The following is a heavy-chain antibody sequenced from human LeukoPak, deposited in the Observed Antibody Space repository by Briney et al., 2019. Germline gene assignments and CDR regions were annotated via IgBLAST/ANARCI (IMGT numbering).Heavy chain of an antibody. J-gene: IGHJ4*02. CDR2: ISTSRSYI. CDR3: ARNRGDPSYFDY. V-gene: IGHV3-21*01. D-gene: IGHD4-17*01. Sequence: GGSLRLSCTASGFTFNGYSMNWVRQAPGKGLEWVSSISTSRSYIYYADSVKGRFTISRNNPKHSLYLQMNSLRAEETAVYYCARNRGDPSYFDYWGQGTLVTVSS. CDR1: GFTFNGYS.